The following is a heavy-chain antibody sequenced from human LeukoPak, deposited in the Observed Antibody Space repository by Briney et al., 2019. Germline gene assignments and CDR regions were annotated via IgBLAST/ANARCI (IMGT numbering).Heavy chain of an antibody. CDR3: AREHSGLDY. Sequence: SQTLSLTCTVSGGSISSGGDYWGWIRQPQGKGLEWIGYIYHSGSTYYNPSLKSRVTISVDRSKNQFSLKLSSVTAADTAVYYCAREHSGLDYWGQGTLVTVSS. V-gene: IGHV4-30-2*01. J-gene: IGHJ4*02. CDR1: GGSISSGGDY. CDR2: IYHSGST. D-gene: IGHD2-21*01.